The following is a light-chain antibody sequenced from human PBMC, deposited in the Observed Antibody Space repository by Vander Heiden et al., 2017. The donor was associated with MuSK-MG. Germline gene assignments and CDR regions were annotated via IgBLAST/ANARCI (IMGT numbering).Light chain of an antibody. CDR1: QVFSNY. V-gene: IGKV1-16*02. CDR3: QQYNSYPPGIT. J-gene: IGKJ5*01. Sequence: DFEMSKSPSSLSAAVGATVTITFRVSQVFSNYLAWFQQRPGYVRMSLICAALSLQSGVQSKFSGSGSGTDFTLTISSLQPEDFATYCCQQYNSYPPGITFGQWRRLEIK. CDR2: AAL.